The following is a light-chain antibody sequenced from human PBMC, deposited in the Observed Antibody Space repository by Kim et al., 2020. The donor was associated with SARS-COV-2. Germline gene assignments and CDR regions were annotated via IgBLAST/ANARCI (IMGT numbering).Light chain of an antibody. J-gene: IGLJ3*02. V-gene: IGLV7-43*01. Sequence: GGTVTLPCGSSTGPVTGGHFPNWVQQKPGQAPRALISNTNNRHSWTPARFSGSLLGDKAALTLSGVQPEDEADYHCLLYFGGGQRVFGGGTQLTVL. CDR2: NTN. CDR3: LLYFGGGQRV. CDR1: TGPVTGGHF.